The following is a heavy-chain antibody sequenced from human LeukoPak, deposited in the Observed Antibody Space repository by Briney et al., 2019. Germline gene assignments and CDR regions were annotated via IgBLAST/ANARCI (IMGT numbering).Heavy chain of an antibody. CDR3: ARLTSSGWYFRHGMDV. Sequence: SETLSLTCAVYGGSFGGYYWSWIRQPPGKGLEWIGEINHSGSTNYNPSLKSRVTISVDTSKNQFSLKLSSVTAADTAVYYCARLTSSGWYFRHGMDVWGQGTTVTVSS. J-gene: IGHJ6*02. CDR2: INHSGST. D-gene: IGHD6-19*01. V-gene: IGHV4-34*01. CDR1: GGSFGGYY.